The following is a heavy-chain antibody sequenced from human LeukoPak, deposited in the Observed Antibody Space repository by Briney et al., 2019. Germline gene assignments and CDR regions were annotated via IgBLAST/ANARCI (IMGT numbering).Heavy chain of an antibody. J-gene: IGHJ4*02. D-gene: IGHD6-13*01. CDR1: GYSFTSYW. CDR2: IFPADSDT. Sequence: GESLKISCKGSGYSFTSYWIGWVRQMPGKGLEWMGVIFPADSDTRYSPSFQGQVTISADKSISTAYLQWSSLKASDTAMYYCASVYSSTSWDYWGQGTLVTVSS. V-gene: IGHV5-51*01. CDR3: ASVYSSTSWDY.